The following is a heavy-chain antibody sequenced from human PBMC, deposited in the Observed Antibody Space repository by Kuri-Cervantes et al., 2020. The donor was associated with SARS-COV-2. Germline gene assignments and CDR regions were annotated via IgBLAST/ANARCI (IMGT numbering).Heavy chain of an antibody. CDR2: MNPNSGNT. CDR3: VRDSLDWFIPLDY. D-gene: IGHD3-9*01. Sequence: ASVKVSCKGSGYSFTSYDINWVRQATGQGLEWMGWMNPNSGNTGYAQKFQGRVTITRNTSISTAYMELSSLRSEDTAVYYCVRDSLDWFIPLDYWGQGTLVTVSS. J-gene: IGHJ4*02. CDR1: GYSFTSYD. V-gene: IGHV1-8*03.